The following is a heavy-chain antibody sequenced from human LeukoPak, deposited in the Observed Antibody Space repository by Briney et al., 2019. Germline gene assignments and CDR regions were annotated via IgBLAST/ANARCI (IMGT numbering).Heavy chain of an antibody. D-gene: IGHD2-2*01. CDR3: ARLVEELYYFDY. J-gene: IGHJ4*02. Sequence: SETLSLTCTVSGGSISSYYWSWIRQPPGKGLEWIGYIYYSGSTNYNPSLKSRVTISVDTSKNQFSLKLSSVTAADTAVYYCARLVEELYYFDYWGQGTLVTVSS. CDR1: GGSISSYY. CDR2: IYYSGST. V-gene: IGHV4-59*01.